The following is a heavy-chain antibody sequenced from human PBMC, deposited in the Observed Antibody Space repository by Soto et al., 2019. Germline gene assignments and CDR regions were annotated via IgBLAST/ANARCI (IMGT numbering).Heavy chain of an antibody. J-gene: IGHJ6*02. D-gene: IGHD1-26*01. CDR1: GFTFSSYA. V-gene: IGHV3-23*01. CDR2: ISGSGGST. CDR3: AKELIVGATRYYYYGMDV. Sequence: GGSLRLSCAASGFTFSSYAMSWVRQAPGKGLEWVSAISGSGGSTYYADSVKGRFTISRDNSKNTLYLQMNSLRAEDTAVYYCAKELIVGATRYYYYGMDVWGQGTTVTVSS.